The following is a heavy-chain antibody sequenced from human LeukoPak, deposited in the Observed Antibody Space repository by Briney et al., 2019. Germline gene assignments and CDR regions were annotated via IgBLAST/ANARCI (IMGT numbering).Heavy chain of an antibody. J-gene: IGHJ4*02. CDR1: EYTFTDYY. CDR3: ARAGYCSGGSCLQFDY. V-gene: IGHV1-2*02. CDR2: INPVSGGT. D-gene: IGHD2-15*01. Sequence: ASVKVSCKASEYTFTDYYLHWVRQAPGQGPEWMGWINPVSGGTHYVGKFQDRVTLTRDTSISTAYMELSRLRSDDTAVYYCARAGYCSGGSCLQFDYWGQGTLVTVSS.